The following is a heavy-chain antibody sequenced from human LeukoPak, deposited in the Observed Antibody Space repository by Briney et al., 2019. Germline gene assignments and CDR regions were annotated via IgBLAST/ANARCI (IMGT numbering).Heavy chain of an antibody. CDR1: GFTFNTGA. J-gene: IGHJ4*02. V-gene: IGHV3-23*01. CDR3: SKTPQGYCVYYDY. Sequence: PGGTLRLSCAASGFTFNTGAMSWVRRAAGTRLEGVSTISGGGDGAVYAASVKGRFTISRDNSGHTMSLQMNGLRSADTARYFFSKTPQGYCVYYDYWGRGGLV. CDR2: ISGGGDGA. D-gene: IGHD5/OR15-5a*01.